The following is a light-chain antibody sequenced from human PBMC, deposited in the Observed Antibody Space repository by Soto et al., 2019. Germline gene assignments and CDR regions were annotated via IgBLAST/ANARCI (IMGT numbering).Light chain of an antibody. CDR2: SAS. Sequence: DIQMTQSPSSLSASVGDRVTITCRASQGISNYLGWFQQKPGQAPKSLIYSASSLQSGGPSKFSGSGSGTDFTLTISSLQHEDSATYYCHQYNSLPLTFGGGTKVEI. CDR1: QGISNY. J-gene: IGKJ4*01. CDR3: HQYNSLPLT. V-gene: IGKV1-16*02.